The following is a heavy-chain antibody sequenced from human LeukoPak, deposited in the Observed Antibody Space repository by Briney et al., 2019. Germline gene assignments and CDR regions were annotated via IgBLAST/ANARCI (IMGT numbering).Heavy chain of an antibody. Sequence: SETLSLTCTVSGGSISSSTYYWGWIRQPPGKGLEWIGSIYYSGTTYYNPSLKSRITISVDTSKNQFSLKLSSVTAADTAVYYCARTTYYYDSSGLMYYYYMDVWGKGTTVTVSS. CDR1: GGSISSSTYY. V-gene: IGHV4-39*07. D-gene: IGHD3-22*01. J-gene: IGHJ6*03. CDR3: ARTTYYYDSSGLMYYYYMDV. CDR2: IYYSGTT.